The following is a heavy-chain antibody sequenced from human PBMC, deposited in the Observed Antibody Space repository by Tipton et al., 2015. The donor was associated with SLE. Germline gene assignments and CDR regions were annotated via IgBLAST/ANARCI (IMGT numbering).Heavy chain of an antibody. CDR2: IYYSGST. CDR3: ARDLRWELTNWFDP. Sequence: GLVKPSETLSLTCTVSGGSVSSGSYYWSWIRQPPGKGLEWIGYIYYSGSTNYNPSLKSRVTISVDTSKNQFSLKLSSVTAADTAVYYCARDLRWELTNWFDPWGQGTLVTVSS. V-gene: IGHV4-61*01. J-gene: IGHJ5*02. CDR1: GGSVSSGSYY. D-gene: IGHD1-26*01.